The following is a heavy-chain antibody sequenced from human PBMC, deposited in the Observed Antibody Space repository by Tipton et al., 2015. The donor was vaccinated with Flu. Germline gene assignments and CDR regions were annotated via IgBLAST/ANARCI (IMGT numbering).Heavy chain of an antibody. V-gene: IGHV4-4*07. CDR3: ARGRLARLVWEPPI. CDR2: NDNSGNT. Sequence: TPSLPSTAAGGSIRNYSWSWIRQPAGKGPERTGRNDNSGNTNYNPSLKSRVTMSVDTSKNHFSLYLSSVTAAVTAVYYCARGRLARLVWEPPIWGLGSLVSVSS. D-gene: IGHD1-26*01. J-gene: IGHJ4*02. CDR1: GGSIRNYS.